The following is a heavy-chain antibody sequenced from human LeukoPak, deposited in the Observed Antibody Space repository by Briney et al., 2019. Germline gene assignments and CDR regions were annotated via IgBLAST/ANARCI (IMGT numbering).Heavy chain of an antibody. CDR2: IIPIFGTA. Sequence: SVKVSCEASGGTFSSYAISWVRQAPGQGLEWMGGIIPIFGTANYAQKFQGRVTITADESTSTAYMELSSLRSEDTAVYCCARGRRMTTVTDPLPYWGQGTLVTVSS. CDR1: GGTFSSYA. CDR3: ARGRRMTTVTDPLPY. V-gene: IGHV1-69*13. D-gene: IGHD4-11*01. J-gene: IGHJ4*02.